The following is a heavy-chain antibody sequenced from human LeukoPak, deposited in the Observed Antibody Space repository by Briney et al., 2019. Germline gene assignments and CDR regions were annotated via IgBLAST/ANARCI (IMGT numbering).Heavy chain of an antibody. CDR3: ARDLATVVTHDY. CDR1: GFTVSSNY. CDR2: ISSSSSYI. D-gene: IGHD4-23*01. J-gene: IGHJ4*02. Sequence: GGSLRLSCAASGFTVSSNYMSWVRQAPGKGLEWVSSISSSSSYIYYADSVKGRFTISRDNAKNSLYLQMNSLRAEDTAVYYCARDLATVVTHDYWGQGTLVTVSS. V-gene: IGHV3-21*01.